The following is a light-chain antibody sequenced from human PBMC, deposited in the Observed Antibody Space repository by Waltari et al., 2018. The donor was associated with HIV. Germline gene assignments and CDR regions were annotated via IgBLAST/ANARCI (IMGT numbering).Light chain of an antibody. CDR1: SGRIGDNY. CDR2: EDK. J-gene: IGLJ3*02. Sequence: NFMLTQPHSVPESPGKPVPIPCTRTSGRIGDNYFHWYQQRPGSSPIIVIYEDKQRPSGVPDRFSGSIGSSSNSASLTISGLKTEDEGDYYCQSYDRSIQVFGGGTKLTVL. V-gene: IGLV6-57*01. CDR3: QSYDRSIQV.